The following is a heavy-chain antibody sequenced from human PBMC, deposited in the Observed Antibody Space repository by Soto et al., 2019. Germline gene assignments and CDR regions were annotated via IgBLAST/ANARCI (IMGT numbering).Heavy chain of an antibody. CDR2: ISYDGSNK. J-gene: IGHJ4*02. CDR3: ARDRAIFGVVYTTNFDY. Sequence: GGSLRLSCAASGFTFSSYAMHWVRQAPGKGLEWVAVISYDGSNKYYADSVKGRFTISRDNSKNTLYLQMNSLRAEDTAVYYCARDRAIFGVVYTTNFDYWGQGTLVTVSS. V-gene: IGHV3-30-3*01. D-gene: IGHD3-3*01. CDR1: GFTFSSYA.